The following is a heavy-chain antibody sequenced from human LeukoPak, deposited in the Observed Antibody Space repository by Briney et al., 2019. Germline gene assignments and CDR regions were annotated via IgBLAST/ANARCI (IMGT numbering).Heavy chain of an antibody. CDR1: GGSFSGYY. J-gene: IGHJ5*02. CDR3: ARGGQRSDIVVVPAAIRLDP. Sequence: SETLSLTCAVYGGSFSGYYWSWIRQPPGKGLEWIGEINHSGSTNYNPSLKSRVTISVDTSKNQFSLKLSSVIAADTAVYHCARGGQRSDIVVVPAAIRLDPWGQGTLVTVSS. CDR2: INHSGST. V-gene: IGHV4-34*01. D-gene: IGHD2-2*01.